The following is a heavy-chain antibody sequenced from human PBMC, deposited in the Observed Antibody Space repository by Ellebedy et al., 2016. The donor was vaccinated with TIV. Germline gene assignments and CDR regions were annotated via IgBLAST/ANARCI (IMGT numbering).Heavy chain of an antibody. CDR2: INRGSSVI. CDR3: ARDGGVAGETDV. D-gene: IGHD2-15*01. J-gene: IGHJ6*02. V-gene: IGHV3-48*02. CDR1: GFMFNTYN. Sequence: GESLKISCAASGFMFNTYNMDWVRQAPGKGLEWVSYINRGSSVIYYADSVKGRFTISRDNAKNSFYLQMNSLRDEDTAIYYCARDGGVAGETDVWGQGTTVTVSS.